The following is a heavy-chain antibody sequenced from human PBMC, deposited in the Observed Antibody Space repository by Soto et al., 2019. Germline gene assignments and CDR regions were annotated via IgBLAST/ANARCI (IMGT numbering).Heavy chain of an antibody. Sequence: QVQLQESGPGLVKPSQTLSLTCTVSGGSISSGDYYWGWIRQPPGKGLEGIGDIYYSGSTYYNPSLRGRVTISVDTSKNQFSLKLSSVTAADTAVYYCVGSSGYYGSYFDYWGQGTLVTVSS. J-gene: IGHJ4*02. V-gene: IGHV4-30-4*01. CDR1: GGSISSGDYY. D-gene: IGHD3-22*01. CDR3: VGSSGYYGSYFDY. CDR2: IYYSGST.